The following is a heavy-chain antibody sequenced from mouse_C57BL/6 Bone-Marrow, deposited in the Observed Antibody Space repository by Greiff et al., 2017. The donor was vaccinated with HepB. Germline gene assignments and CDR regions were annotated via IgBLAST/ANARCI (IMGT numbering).Heavy chain of an antibody. V-gene: IGHV14-4*01. J-gene: IGHJ2*01. CDR3: TTWAGTDFDY. CDR1: GFNIKDDY. Sequence: EVKLMESGAELVRPGASVKLSCTASGFNIKDDYMHWVKQRPEQGLEWIGWIDPENGDTEYASKFQGKATITADTSTNTAYLQLSSLTSEDTAVYYCTTWAGTDFDYWGQGTTLTVSS. D-gene: IGHD4-1*01. CDR2: IDPENGDT.